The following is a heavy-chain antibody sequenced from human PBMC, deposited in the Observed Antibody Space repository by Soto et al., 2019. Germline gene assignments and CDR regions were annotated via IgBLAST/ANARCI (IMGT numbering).Heavy chain of an antibody. Sequence: QVHLQESGPGLVKPSETLSLTCTVSGGSINNHYWSWIRQPPGKGLEWIGYIYYTWSTKYNPSLESRVTMSVYTSKSRVSLNLTSLTAADTAIYYCARANWYSEYWGQGTLVTVSS. V-gene: IGHV4-59*11. CDR2: IYYTWST. J-gene: IGHJ4*02. CDR1: GGSINNHY. D-gene: IGHD7-27*01. CDR3: ARANWYSEY.